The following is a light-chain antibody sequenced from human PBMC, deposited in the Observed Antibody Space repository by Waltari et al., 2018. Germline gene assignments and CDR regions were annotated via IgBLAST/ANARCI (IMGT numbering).Light chain of an antibody. Sequence: DIQMTQPPPTLSASVGDTVTSTCRASQSTSSWLAWFQQKPGKAPQPLVYQTSTLESGVPSRFSGSGSGTEFTLTISSLQPDDFATYYCQQNNSYSPTWTFGQGTKVEIK. CDR1: QSTSSW. V-gene: IGKV1-5*03. J-gene: IGKJ1*01. CDR3: QQNNSYSPTWT. CDR2: QTS.